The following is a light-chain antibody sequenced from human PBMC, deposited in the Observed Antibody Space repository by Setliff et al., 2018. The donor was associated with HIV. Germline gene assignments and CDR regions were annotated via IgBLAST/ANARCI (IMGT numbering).Light chain of an antibody. CDR1: QGITGA. V-gene: IGKV1-13*02. Sequence: AMQLTQSPSSLSASVGDRVTITCRASQGITGALAWYQQKPGKAPKLLIYGGSSLESGVPSRFSGSGSGTDFTLTIASLQPEDFAIYYCQQCKIYPHGFGGGTKVDIK. J-gene: IGKJ4*01. CDR3: QQCKIYPHG. CDR2: GGS.